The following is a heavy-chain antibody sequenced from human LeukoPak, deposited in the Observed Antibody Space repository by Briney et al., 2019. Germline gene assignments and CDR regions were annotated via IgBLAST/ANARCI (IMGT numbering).Heavy chain of an antibody. CDR1: GYTFTSYG. CDR3: ARCYGDYLGLDFDY. J-gene: IGHJ4*02. CDR2: ISACNGNT. V-gene: IGHV1-18*01. Sequence: ASVKVSCKASGYTFTSYGISWVRQAPGQGLEWMGWISACNGNTNYAQKLQGRVTMTTDTSTSTAYMELRSLRSDDTAVYYCARCYGDYLGLDFDYWGQGTLVTVSS. D-gene: IGHD4-17*01.